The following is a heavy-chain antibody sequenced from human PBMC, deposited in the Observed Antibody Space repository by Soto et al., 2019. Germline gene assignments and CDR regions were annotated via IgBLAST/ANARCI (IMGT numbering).Heavy chain of an antibody. CDR1: GFSLSTSGVG. Sequence: SGPTLVNPTQTLTLTCTFSGFSLSTSGVGVGWIRQPPGKALEWLALIYWDDDKRYSPSLKSRLTITKDTSKNQVVLTMTNMDPVDTATYYCAHSLGVTNYYYYYYGMDVWGQGTTVTVSS. CDR2: IYWDDDK. J-gene: IGHJ6*02. V-gene: IGHV2-5*02. D-gene: IGHD3-3*01. CDR3: AHSLGVTNYYYYYYGMDV.